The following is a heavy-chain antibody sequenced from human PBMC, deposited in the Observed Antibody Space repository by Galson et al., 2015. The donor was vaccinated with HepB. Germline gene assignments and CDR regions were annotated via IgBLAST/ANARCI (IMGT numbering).Heavy chain of an antibody. CDR2: TYYRSKWST. J-gene: IGHJ4*02. D-gene: IGHD6-13*01. V-gene: IGHV6-1*01. CDR1: GDSVSSNSAT. CDR3: ARDVGILADGTRFDY. Sequence: CAISGDSVSSNSATWNWNRQSPSRGLEWLGRTYYRSKWSTDYAGSVNGRISINSDTSKSQISLQLSSVISEDTAVYYCARDVGILADGTRFDYWGQGTLVTVSS.